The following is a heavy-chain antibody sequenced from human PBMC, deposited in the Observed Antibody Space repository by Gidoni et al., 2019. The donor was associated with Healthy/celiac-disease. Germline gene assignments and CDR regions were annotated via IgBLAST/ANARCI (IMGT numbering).Heavy chain of an antibody. CDR3: AREGYSYGLNWFDP. D-gene: IGHD5-18*01. V-gene: IGHV3-21*01. CDR2: INKSSSYI. Sequence: EVQLVESGGGLVKPGGSLRLTCAASRFTFSSYSMNWLRQAPGKELEWGSSINKSSSYIDYADSMKSRFTISRDNAKNSLYLQMNSQRAEGTAVYYCAREGYSYGLNWFDPWGQGTLVTVSS. J-gene: IGHJ5*02. CDR1: RFTFSSYS.